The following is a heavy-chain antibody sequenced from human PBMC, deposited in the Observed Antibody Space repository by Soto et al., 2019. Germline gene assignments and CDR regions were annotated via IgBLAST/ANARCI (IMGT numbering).Heavy chain of an antibody. Sequence: HPGGSLRLSCAASGFTFSMYWLTWVRQAPGKGLEWVANIKHDGTEKNYVDSVEGRFTISRDNAEKSLYLQMNSLRVEDTAVYYCARISYYDYRADYWGQGTLVTVSS. CDR2: IKHDGTEK. V-gene: IGHV3-7*01. CDR1: GFTFSMYW. J-gene: IGHJ4*02. D-gene: IGHD3-22*01. CDR3: ARISYYDYRADY.